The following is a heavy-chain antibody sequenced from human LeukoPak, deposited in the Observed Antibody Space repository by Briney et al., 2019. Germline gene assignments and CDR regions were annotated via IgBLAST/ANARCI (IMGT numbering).Heavy chain of an antibody. J-gene: IGHJ3*01. V-gene: IGHV3-21*01. Sequence: SVKGRFTISRDNDKNSLYLQMNSLRAEDTAVYYCARDMRWGSGAFDDWGQGTMVTVSS. D-gene: IGHD5-24*01. CDR3: ARDMRWGSGAFDD.